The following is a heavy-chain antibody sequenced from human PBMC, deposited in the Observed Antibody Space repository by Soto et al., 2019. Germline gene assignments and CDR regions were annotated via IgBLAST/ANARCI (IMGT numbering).Heavy chain of an antibody. CDR1: GFTFTIYA. D-gene: IGHD6-13*01. V-gene: IGHV3-23*01. Sequence: EVQLLESGGGLAQPGGSLRLSCAASGFTFTIYAMSWVRQAPGKGLEWVSGISGSGGNTYYADSVKGRFTISRDNSKNTLYLQMNSLRAEDTAVYYCARGYSSSWTYNWFDPWGQGTLVTVSS. J-gene: IGHJ5*02. CDR2: ISGSGGNT. CDR3: ARGYSSSWTYNWFDP.